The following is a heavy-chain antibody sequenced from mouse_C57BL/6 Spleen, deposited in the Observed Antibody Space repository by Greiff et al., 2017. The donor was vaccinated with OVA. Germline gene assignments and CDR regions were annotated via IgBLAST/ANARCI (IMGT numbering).Heavy chain of an antibody. CDR1: GYTFTDYE. CDR2: IDPETGGT. Sequence: QVQLQQSGAELVRPGASVTLSCKASGYTFTDYEMHWVKQTPVHGLEWIGAIDPETGGTAYNQKFKGKAILTADKSSSTAYMELRSLTSEDSAVYYCTDYGSSSYAMDYWGQGTSVTVSS. D-gene: IGHD1-1*01. CDR3: TDYGSSSYAMDY. V-gene: IGHV1-15*01. J-gene: IGHJ4*01.